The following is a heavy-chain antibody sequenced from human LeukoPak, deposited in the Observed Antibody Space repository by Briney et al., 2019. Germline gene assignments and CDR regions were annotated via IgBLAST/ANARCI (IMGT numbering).Heavy chain of an antibody. Sequence: SQTLSLTCTVSGGSISSGDYYWSWIGQPPGKGLEWIGYIDYSGSTYYNPSLKSRVTISVDTSKNQFSLKLSSVTAADTSVYYCARSSFSYFDYWGQGTLVTVSS. V-gene: IGHV4-30-4*01. CDR3: ARSSFSYFDY. CDR1: GGSISSGDYY. CDR2: IDYSGST. J-gene: IGHJ4*02.